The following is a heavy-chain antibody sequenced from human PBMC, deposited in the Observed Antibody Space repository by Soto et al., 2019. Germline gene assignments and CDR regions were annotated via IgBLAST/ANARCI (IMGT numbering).Heavy chain of an antibody. D-gene: IGHD3-16*01. CDR2: ISYSGGT. J-gene: IGHJ4*02. Sequence: TSETLSLTCTVSGFSISNYYWTWIRQPPGKGLEWIGYISYSGGTNYNPSLKSRVTISLDTSNKQFSLKLSSVTAADTAVYYCARGSDGDYSDYWGQGTLVTVSS. CDR1: GFSISNYY. V-gene: IGHV4-59*01. CDR3: ARGSDGDYSDY.